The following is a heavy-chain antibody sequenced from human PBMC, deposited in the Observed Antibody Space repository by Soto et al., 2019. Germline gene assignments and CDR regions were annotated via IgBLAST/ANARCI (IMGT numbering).Heavy chain of an antibody. CDR1: GFSFTTYV. Sequence: LRLSCAASGFSFTTYVMHWVRQAPGKGLEWVAVISHDGSYKYYGDAVKGRFTISRDTSKNAVYLEMNSLRPEDTAVYYCAKGLLAIVGTTLPRDAFNIWGQGTMVTV. CDR3: AKGLLAIVGTTLPRDAFNI. V-gene: IGHV3-30*18. D-gene: IGHD1-26*01. CDR2: ISHDGSYK. J-gene: IGHJ3*02.